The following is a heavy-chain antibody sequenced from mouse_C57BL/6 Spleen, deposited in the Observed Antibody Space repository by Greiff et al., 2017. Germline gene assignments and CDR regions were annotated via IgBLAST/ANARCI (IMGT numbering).Heavy chain of an antibody. CDR1: GFSLTSYG. CDR2: IWGGGST. J-gene: IGHJ4*01. CDR3: ARRGYGDCYAMDY. V-gene: IGHV2-2*01. D-gene: IGHD1-1*01. Sequence: QVQLKESGPGLVQPSQSLSITCTVSGFSLTSYGVHWVRQSPGKGLEWLGVIWGGGSTDYNAAFISRLSISKDNSKSQVFFKMNSLQADDTAIYYCARRGYGDCYAMDYWGQGTSVTVSS.